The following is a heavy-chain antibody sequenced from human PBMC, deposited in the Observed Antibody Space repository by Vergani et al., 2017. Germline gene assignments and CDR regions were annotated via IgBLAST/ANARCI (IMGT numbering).Heavy chain of an antibody. CDR1: GFPFRSYA. Sequence: EVQLLESGGGLVQPGGSLRLSCAAFGFPFRSYAMSWVRRAPGKGLEWVSGISGSGGTTDYADSVKGRCTLSGDNSKNTLYLKMNSLGAEDTAVYYCAKDQGSAARPTLPDYWGQGTLVTVSS. D-gene: IGHD6-13*01. J-gene: IGHJ4*02. CDR3: AKDQGSAARPTLPDY. CDR2: ISGSGGTT. V-gene: IGHV3-23*01.